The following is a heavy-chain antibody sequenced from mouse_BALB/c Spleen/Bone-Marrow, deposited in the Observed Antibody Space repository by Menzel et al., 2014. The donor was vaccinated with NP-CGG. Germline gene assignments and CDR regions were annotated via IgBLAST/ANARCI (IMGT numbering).Heavy chain of an antibody. V-gene: IGHV5-6-3*01. CDR2: INGNGVSS. CDR3: ARVAYYNVYFDY. Sequence: EVQLVESGGGLVQPGVSLKLSCAASGITFSNYGMSWIRPTPDKRLELVATINGNGVSSYYPDSVKGRFTISRDNAKNTLYLRMSSLKSEDTAMYYCARVAYYNVYFDYWGQGTTLTVSS. J-gene: IGHJ2*01. CDR1: GITFSNYG. D-gene: IGHD2-12*01.